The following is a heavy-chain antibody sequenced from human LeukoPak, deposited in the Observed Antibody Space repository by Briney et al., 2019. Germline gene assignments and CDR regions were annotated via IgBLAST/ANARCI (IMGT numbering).Heavy chain of an antibody. CDR1: GFTFSSHW. Sequence: GGSLRLSCAASGFTFSSHWMHWVRQAPGKGLEWVSSISSSSSYIYYADSVKGRFTISRDNAKNSLYLQMNSLRAEDTAVYYCAELKSFDYWGQGTLVTVSS. CDR3: AELKSFDY. J-gene: IGHJ4*02. V-gene: IGHV3-21*01. CDR2: ISSSSSYI. D-gene: IGHD1-7*01.